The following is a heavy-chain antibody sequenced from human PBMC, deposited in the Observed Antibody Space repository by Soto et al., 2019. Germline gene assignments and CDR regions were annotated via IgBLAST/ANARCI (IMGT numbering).Heavy chain of an antibody. CDR3: ARSTWYGSGWRRAY. D-gene: IGHD6-19*01. CDR2: IYFSGST. Sequence: WGTLSLTCTFSGGSISSSSYSWAWIRQPPGQGLEWIGTIYFSGSTYYKPSLKSRVTISVDTSKNQFSLKLSSVTAADTAVYYCARSTWYGSGWRRAYGAKGTPATVSS. CDR1: GGSISSSSYS. V-gene: IGHV4-39*01. J-gene: IGHJ4*02.